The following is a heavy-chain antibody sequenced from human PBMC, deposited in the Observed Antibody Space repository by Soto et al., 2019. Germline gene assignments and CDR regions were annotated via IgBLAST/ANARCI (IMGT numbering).Heavy chain of an antibody. V-gene: IGHV4-31*03. Sequence: SETLSLTCTVSGGSISRGGYYWSWIRQHPGKGLEWIGYIYYSGSTYYNPSLKSRVTISVDTSKNQFSLKLSSVTSADTAVYYCASDSSGYYYWGQGTLVTVSS. D-gene: IGHD3-22*01. CDR1: GGSISRGGYY. J-gene: IGHJ4*02. CDR2: IYYSGST. CDR3: ASDSSGYYY.